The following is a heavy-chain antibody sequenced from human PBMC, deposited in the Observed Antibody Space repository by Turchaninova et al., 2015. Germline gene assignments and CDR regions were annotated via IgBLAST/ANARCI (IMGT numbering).Heavy chain of an antibody. CDR3: ARRPMDWGSFS. V-gene: IGHV4-34*01. J-gene: IGHJ4*02. CDR2: INHSGST. Sequence: QVQLQPWGAGLLKPSETLSPPCAAYGGSFSGHYWSWIRQPPGKGLEWIVEINHSGSTNYNPSLTSRVTISVDTSKNQFSLKLTSVIAADTAVYYCARRPMDWGSFSWGQGTLVTVSS. D-gene: IGHD3/OR15-3a*01. CDR1: GGSFSGHY.